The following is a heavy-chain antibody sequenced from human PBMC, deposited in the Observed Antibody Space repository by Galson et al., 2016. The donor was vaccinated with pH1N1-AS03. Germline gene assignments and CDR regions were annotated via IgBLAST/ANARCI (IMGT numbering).Heavy chain of an antibody. J-gene: IGHJ5*02. D-gene: IGHD2-15*01. Sequence: SVKVSCKASGYTFTTYDINWVRQAPGQGLEWMGWMNPDSGNTGYAPSFQGRVTITRDTSISTAYMELSSLRSEDTAVYYCARDVVDCSGPACSGTLRFDPWGQGTLVTVSS. V-gene: IGHV1-8*03. CDR3: ARDVVDCSGPACSGTLRFDP. CDR1: GYTFTTYD. CDR2: MNPDSGNT.